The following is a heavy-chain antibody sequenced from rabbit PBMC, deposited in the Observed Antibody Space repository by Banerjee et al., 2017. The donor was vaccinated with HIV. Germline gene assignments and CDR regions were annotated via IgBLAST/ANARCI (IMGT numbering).Heavy chain of an antibody. J-gene: IGHJ4*01. Sequence: LVQPEGSLTLTCKASGCSFINKHVMCWVRQAPGRGLEWIACINAVTGKALYASWAKGRFTFSKTSATTVTLQMNSLTAADTATYFCARDGATWTYFALWGQGTLVT. D-gene: IGHD2-1*01. V-gene: IGHV1S45*01. CDR3: ARDGATWTYFAL. CDR1: GCSFINKHV. CDR2: INAVTGKA.